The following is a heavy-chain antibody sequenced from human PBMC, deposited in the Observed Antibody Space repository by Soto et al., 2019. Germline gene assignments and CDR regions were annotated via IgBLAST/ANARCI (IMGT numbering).Heavy chain of an antibody. D-gene: IGHD3-22*01. J-gene: IGHJ4*02. CDR1: GGSISSYY. V-gene: IGHV4-59*08. Sequence: SETLSLTCTVSGGSISSYYWSWIRQPPGKGLEWIGYIYYSGSTNYNPSLKSRVTISVDTSKNQFSLKLSSVTAADTAVYYCARGRPVTTIGYYFDYSGQGTLLTVSS. CDR3: ARGRPVTTIGYYFDY. CDR2: IYYSGST.